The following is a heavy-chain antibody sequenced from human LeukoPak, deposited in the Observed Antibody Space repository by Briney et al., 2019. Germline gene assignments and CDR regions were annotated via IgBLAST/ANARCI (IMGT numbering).Heavy chain of an antibody. CDR1: GFTFDEYG. Sequence: GGSLRLSCAVSGFTFDEYGMSWVRRAPGKGLEWVSGINRNGGIRGHADSVKGRFTISRDNAKNSLYLQMNSLRAEDTALYYCARTYCGGDCYLGDAFDIRGQGTMVTVSS. CDR3: ARTYCGGDCYLGDAFDI. D-gene: IGHD2-21*02. V-gene: IGHV3-20*04. J-gene: IGHJ3*02. CDR2: INRNGGIR.